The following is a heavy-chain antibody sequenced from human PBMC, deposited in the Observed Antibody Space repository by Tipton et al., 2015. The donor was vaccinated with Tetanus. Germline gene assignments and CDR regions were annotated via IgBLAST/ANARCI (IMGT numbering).Heavy chain of an antibody. J-gene: IGHJ2*01. Sequence: TLSLTCTVSGGSVRSGDYSWNWIRQPPGKGLEWLAYVSYSGRTNSNYFLKSRITISQDTSKNQFSLRLTSVTAADTAVYYCARVPLGGGYFDIWGRGTLVTVSS. CDR3: ARVPLGGGYFDI. CDR1: GGSVRSGDYS. V-gene: IGHV4-61*08. CDR2: VSYSGRT. D-gene: IGHD2-15*01.